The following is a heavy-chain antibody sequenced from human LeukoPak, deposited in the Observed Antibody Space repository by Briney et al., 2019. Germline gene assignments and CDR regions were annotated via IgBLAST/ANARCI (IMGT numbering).Heavy chain of an antibody. D-gene: IGHD1-26*01. J-gene: IGHJ4*02. CDR1: GFTVSSNY. CDR2: IYSGGST. CDR3: ARMGELLPFDY. V-gene: IGHV3-66*01. Sequence: PGGSLRLSCTASGFTVSSNYMSWVRQAPGKGLEWVSVIYSGGSTYYADSVKGRFTISRDNSKNTLYLQMNSLRAEDTAVYYCARMGELLPFDYWGQGTLVTVSS.